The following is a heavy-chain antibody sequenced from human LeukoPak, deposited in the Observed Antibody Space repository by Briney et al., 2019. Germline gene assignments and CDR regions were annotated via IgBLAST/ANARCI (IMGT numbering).Heavy chain of an antibody. D-gene: IGHD2-8*01. CDR1: GFTFDNNA. CDR2: INWKSDNM. Sequence: PGRSLRLSCAASGFTFDNNAMHWVRQAPGKGLEGVSSINWKSDNMDYADSVKGRFTISRDNARNSLYRQMYSLRVEDTALYYCAKEGSDCTNGICRYFDYWGQGTLVTVSS. V-gene: IGHV3-9*01. J-gene: IGHJ4*02. CDR3: AKEGSDCTNGICRYFDY.